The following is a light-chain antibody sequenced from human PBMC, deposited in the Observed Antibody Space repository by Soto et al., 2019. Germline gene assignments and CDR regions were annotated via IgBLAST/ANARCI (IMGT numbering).Light chain of an antibody. CDR3: SSYTSSSTVI. V-gene: IGLV2-14*01. CDR1: SSDIGAYNF. Sequence: QSALTQPASVSGSPGQSITISCTGTSSDIGAYNFVSWYQQRPGKGPKLLIYDVTNRPSGVSNHFSGSKSGNTASLTISGLQAEDEGDYYCSSYTSSSTVIFGGGTKLTVL. J-gene: IGLJ2*01. CDR2: DVT.